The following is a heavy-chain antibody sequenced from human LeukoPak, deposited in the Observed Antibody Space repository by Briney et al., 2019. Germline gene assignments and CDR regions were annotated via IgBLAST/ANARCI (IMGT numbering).Heavy chain of an antibody. V-gene: IGHV4-59*01. CDR3: ARGGLDY. CDR2: IYYSGSI. J-gene: IGHJ4*02. Sequence: KTSETLSLTCTVSGGSISSYYWSWIRQPPGKGLEWIGYIYYSGSINYNPSLKSRVTISVDTSKNQFSLKLSSVTAADTAVYYCARGGLDYWGQGTLVTVSS. CDR1: GGSISSYY.